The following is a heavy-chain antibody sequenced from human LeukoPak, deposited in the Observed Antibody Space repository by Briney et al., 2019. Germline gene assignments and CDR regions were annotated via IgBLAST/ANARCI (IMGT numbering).Heavy chain of an antibody. CDR2: ISSSGSTI. V-gene: IGHV3-11*01. CDR1: GFTLSDYY. J-gene: IGHJ4*02. D-gene: IGHD2-21*02. CDR3: AREYCGGDCYSDPHYFDY. Sequence: GGSLRLSCAASGFTLSDYYMSWIRQAPGKGLEWVSYISSSGSTIYYADSVKGRFTISRDNAKNSLYLQMNSLRAEDTAVYYCAREYCGGDCYSDPHYFDYWGQGTLVTVSS.